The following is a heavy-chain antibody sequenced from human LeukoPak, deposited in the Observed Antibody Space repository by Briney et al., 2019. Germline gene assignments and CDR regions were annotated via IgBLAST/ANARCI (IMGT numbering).Heavy chain of an antibody. D-gene: IGHD4-23*01. CDR1: GFTFSSSG. J-gene: IGHJ4*02. CDR3: AKDRATVVLFDY. CDR2: ISYDGSNK. V-gene: IGHV3-30*18. Sequence: GGSLRLSCAASGFTFSSSGMHWVRQAPGKGLEWVAVISYDGSNKYYADSVKGRFTISRDNSKNTLYLQMNSLRAEDTAVYYCAKDRATVVLFDYWGQGTLVTVSS.